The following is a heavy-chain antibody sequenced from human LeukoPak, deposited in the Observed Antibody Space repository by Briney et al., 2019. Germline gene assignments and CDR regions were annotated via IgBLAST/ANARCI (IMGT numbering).Heavy chain of an antibody. CDR2: ISGSGGST. D-gene: IGHD2-2*01. J-gene: IGHJ6*04. CDR1: GFTFSSYA. CDR3: AKGHCSSTSSPLEAYYYYGMDV. V-gene: IGHV3-23*01. Sequence: GGSLRLSCAASGFTFSSYAMSWVRQAPGKGLEWVSAISGSGGSTYYADSVKGRFTISRDNSKNTLYLQMNSLRAEDTAVYYCAKGHCSSTSSPLEAYYYYGMDVWGKGTTVTVSS.